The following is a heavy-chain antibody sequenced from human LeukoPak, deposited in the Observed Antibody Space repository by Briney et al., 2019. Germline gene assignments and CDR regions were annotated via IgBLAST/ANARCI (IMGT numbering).Heavy chain of an antibody. CDR1: GYSISSGYF. D-gene: IGHD2-21*01. CDR3: ARAFCVGECFVLHIFFDS. Sequence: SETLSLTCNVSGYSISSGYFWGWVRQAPGKGMEWIGSIYQRATVHYNPSLKSRVTISLDTSKNHFSLNLRSMQASDTAVYYCARAFCVGECFVLHIFFDSWGQGTLVTVSS. J-gene: IGHJ4*02. CDR2: IYQRATV. V-gene: IGHV4-38-2*02.